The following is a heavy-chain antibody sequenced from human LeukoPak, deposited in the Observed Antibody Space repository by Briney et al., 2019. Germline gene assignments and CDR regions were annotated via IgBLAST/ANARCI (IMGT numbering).Heavy chain of an antibody. CDR2: ISGDGGST. V-gene: IGHV3-43*02. J-gene: IGHJ6*02. Sequence: PGGSLRLSCAASGFTFDDYAMHWVRQAPGKGLEWVSLISGDGGSTYYADSVKGRFTISRDNSKNSLYLQMNSPRTEDTALYYCAKVNVDTAMGRPNYYYYYGMDVWGQGTTVTVSS. CDR3: AKVNVDTAMGRPNYYYYYGMDV. CDR1: GFTFDDYA. D-gene: IGHD5-18*01.